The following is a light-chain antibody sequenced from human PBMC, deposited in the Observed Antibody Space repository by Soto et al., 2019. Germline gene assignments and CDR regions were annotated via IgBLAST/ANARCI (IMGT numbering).Light chain of an antibody. CDR2: GAS. CDR1: QSVSSN. Sequence: EIVMTQSPATLSVSPGERATLSCRASQSVSSNLAWYQQKPGQARRLLIYGASTRATGIPARFSGSGSGTEFTLTISSLQAEDFAVYYCQQYNSWPPLTFGGGTKVEIK. V-gene: IGKV3-15*01. J-gene: IGKJ4*01. CDR3: QQYNSWPPLT.